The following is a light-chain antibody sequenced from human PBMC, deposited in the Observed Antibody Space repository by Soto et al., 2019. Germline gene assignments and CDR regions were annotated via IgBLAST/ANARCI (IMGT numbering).Light chain of an antibody. CDR2: DDG. J-gene: IGLJ1*01. V-gene: IGLV3-21*02. Sequence: SYELTQPPSVSAAPGQTARITCRGNNIGGKSLHWYHHKPGQAPVLVVYDDGDRPSGITERFSGSNSGNTATLTISRVEAGDEADYYCQVWDNNSDQYVFGTWTKVTVL. CDR1: NIGGKS. CDR3: QVWDNNSDQYV.